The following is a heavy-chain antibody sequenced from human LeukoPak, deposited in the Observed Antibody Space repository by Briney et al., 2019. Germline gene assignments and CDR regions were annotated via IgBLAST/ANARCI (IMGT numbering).Heavy chain of an antibody. V-gene: IGHV7-4-1*02. CDR2: INSNTGNP. CDR3: AREQEYSSGWYYYGMDV. D-gene: IGHD6-19*01. CDR1: GYTFTNYA. J-gene: IGHJ6*02. Sequence: ASVRASCKASGYTFTNYAVNWVRQSPGQGLEWMGWINSNTGNPTYAQGFTGRFVCSLDASVSTAYLQISSLKAEDTAVYYCAREQEYSSGWYYYGMDVWGQGTTVTVSS.